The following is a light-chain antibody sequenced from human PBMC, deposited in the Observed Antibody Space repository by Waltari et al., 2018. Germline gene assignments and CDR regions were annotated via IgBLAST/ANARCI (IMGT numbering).Light chain of an antibody. J-gene: IGLJ2*01. Sequence: QSVLTQPPSASGTPGQRVTISCPGSSSNIGSNTVTWYQHLPGTAPQPPPHPDNQRPSGVPDRFSGSKSGTSASLAISGLQSEHEATYYCATWDDSLNGPLFGGGTMLTVL. V-gene: IGLV1-44*01. CDR2: PDN. CDR1: SSNIGSNT. CDR3: ATWDDSLNGPL.